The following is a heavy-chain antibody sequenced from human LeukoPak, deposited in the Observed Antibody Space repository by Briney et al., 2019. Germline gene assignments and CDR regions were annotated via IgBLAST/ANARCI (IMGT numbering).Heavy chain of an antibody. D-gene: IGHD6-6*01. Sequence: SETLSLTCTVSGGSISSGSYYWNWIRQPAGKGLEWIGRIYTSGSTNYNPSLKSRVTISVDTSKNQFSLKLSSVTAADTAVYYCARVAAGPSSDAFDIWGQGTMVTVSS. J-gene: IGHJ3*02. V-gene: IGHV4-61*02. CDR1: GGSISSGSYY. CDR2: IYTSGST. CDR3: ARVAAGPSSDAFDI.